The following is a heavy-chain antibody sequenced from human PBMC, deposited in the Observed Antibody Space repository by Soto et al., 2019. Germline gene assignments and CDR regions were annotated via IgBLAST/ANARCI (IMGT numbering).Heavy chain of an antibody. CDR1: GASITSHY. CDR2: IYLGGSI. V-gene: IGHV4-59*11. Sequence: SETLSLTCNVSGASITSHYFAWIRQTPGRRLEWLGFIYLGGSINYNPSFKSRVIISVDTSKNQFAMRLSSVTAADTAIYYCARVGGSGWNFDSWGQGILVTVS. J-gene: IGHJ4*02. D-gene: IGHD6-19*01. CDR3: ARVGGSGWNFDS.